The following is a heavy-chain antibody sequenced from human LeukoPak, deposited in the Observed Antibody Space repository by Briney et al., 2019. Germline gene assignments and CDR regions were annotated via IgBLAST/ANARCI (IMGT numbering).Heavy chain of an antibody. CDR2: IYHSGST. CDR1: GGSISSGGYS. D-gene: IGHD3-22*01. CDR3: ARGVTKWFWFDP. V-gene: IGHV4-30-2*02. Sequence: PSETLSLTCAVSGGSISSGGYSWSWIRQPPGKGLEWIGYIYHSGSTYYNPSLKSRVTISVDRSKNQFSLKLSSVTAADTAVYYCARGVTKWFWFDPWGQGTLVTVSS. J-gene: IGHJ5*02.